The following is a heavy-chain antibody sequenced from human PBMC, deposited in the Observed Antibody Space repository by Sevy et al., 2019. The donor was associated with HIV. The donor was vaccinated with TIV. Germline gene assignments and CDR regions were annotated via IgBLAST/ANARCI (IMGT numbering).Heavy chain of an antibody. V-gene: IGHV3-21*01. CDR1: GFTFNIYN. CDR2: ISSSSSYI. Sequence: GWSLRLSCAASGFTFNIYNMNWVRQAPGKGLEWVSSISSSSSYIYYADSVKGRFTISRDNANNSLYLQMNSLRAEDTAVYYCARAPYARGTYWSFDYWGQGTLVTVSS. J-gene: IGHJ4*02. D-gene: IGHD3-10*01. CDR3: ARAPYARGTYWSFDY.